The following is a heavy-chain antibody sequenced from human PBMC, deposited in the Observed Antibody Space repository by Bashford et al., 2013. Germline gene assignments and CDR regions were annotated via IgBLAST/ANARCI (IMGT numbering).Heavy chain of an antibody. J-gene: IGHJ1*01. D-gene: IGHD2-21*01. V-gene: IGHV4-30-2*01. Sequence: LSLTSHCLCGSINSDHYSWNWIRPATREGPWSGLGSIYQSGRSYYNPSLSSRVTISVDRSKNQFSLKLSSVTAADTAVYYCARVKEIPNTAEYFQHWGQGTLVTVSS. CDR2: IYQSGRS. CDR3: ARVKEIPNTAEYFQH. CDR1: GSINSDHYS.